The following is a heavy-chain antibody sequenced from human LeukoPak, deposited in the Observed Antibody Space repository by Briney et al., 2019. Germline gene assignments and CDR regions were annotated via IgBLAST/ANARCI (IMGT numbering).Heavy chain of an antibody. V-gene: IGHV3-7*03. Sequence: GGSLRLSCLTSGFTFSTNAMSWVRQAPGKGLEWVANIKQDGSKKSYVDSVKGRFTISRDNAKNSLYLQMNSLRAEDTAVYYCARDSGDGYNLWGQGTLVTVSS. J-gene: IGHJ5*02. CDR2: IKQDGSKK. CDR1: GFTFSTNA. CDR3: ARDSGDGYNL. D-gene: IGHD5-24*01.